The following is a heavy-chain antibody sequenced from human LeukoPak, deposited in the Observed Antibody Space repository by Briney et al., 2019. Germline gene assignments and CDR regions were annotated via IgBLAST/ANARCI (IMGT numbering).Heavy chain of an antibody. Sequence: GESLRLSCAASGFTFSTYWMSWVRQAPGKGLEWVATIQQDGSEKYYVDSVKGRFTISRDNAKNSLYLQINSLRAEDTAVYYCARVLSGRGSLYSYYYYMDVWGKGTTVTIFS. CDR2: IQQDGSEK. V-gene: IGHV3-7*01. J-gene: IGHJ6*03. CDR1: GFTFSTYW. CDR3: ARVLSGRGSLYSYYYYMDV. D-gene: IGHD3-10*01.